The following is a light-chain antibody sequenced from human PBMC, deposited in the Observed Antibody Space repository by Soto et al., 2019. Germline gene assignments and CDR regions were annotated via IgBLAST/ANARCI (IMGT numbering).Light chain of an antibody. CDR2: AAS. V-gene: IGKV1-9*01. J-gene: IGKJ3*01. CDR3: QQLNTSPFT. Sequence: DIQLTQSPSFLSASVGDRVTITCRASQGISTYLAWYQQKPGKAPKLLIYAASTLQSGVPSRFSGSGSGTEFTLTITSLQPEDFATYSCQQLNTSPFTFGPGTKVEIK. CDR1: QGISTY.